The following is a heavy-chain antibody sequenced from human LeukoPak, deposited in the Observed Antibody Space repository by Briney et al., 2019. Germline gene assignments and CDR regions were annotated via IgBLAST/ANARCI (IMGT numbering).Heavy chain of an antibody. Sequence: GESLKISCKGSGYSFTSYWTGWVRQMPGKGLEWMGIIYPGDSDTRYSPSFQGQVTISADKSISTAYLQWSSLKDSDTAMYYCARHLGFSGSRYYFDSWGQGTLVTVSS. J-gene: IGHJ4*02. D-gene: IGHD1-26*01. CDR3: ARHLGFSGSRYYFDS. CDR2: IYPGDSDT. CDR1: GYSFTSYW. V-gene: IGHV5-51*01.